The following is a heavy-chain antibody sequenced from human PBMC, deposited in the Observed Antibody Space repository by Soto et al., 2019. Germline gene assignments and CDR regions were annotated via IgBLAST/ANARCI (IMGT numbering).Heavy chain of an antibody. V-gene: IGHV1-69*01. D-gene: IGHD3-10*01. CDR2: IIPIFGTA. J-gene: IGHJ6*02. CDR1: GGTFSSYA. CDR3: ATLYYYGSGSYPQGMDV. Sequence: QVQLVQSGAEVKKPGSSVKVSCKASGGTFSSYAISWVRQAPGQGLEWMGGIIPIFGTANYAQKFQGRVTITADESTSTAYMELSSLRSEDTAVYYCATLYYYGSGSYPQGMDVWGQRTTVTVSS.